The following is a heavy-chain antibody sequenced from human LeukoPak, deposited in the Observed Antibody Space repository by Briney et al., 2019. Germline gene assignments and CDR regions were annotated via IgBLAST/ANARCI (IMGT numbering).Heavy chain of an antibody. Sequence: SETLSLTCTASGGSVSSGSYYWSWIRQPPGTGLEWIGYIYYSGSTNYNPSLKSRVTISVDTSKNQFSLKLSSVTAADTAVYYCARGPGYCSGGSCYSGSYYFDYWGQGTLVTVSS. CDR1: GGSVSSGSYY. J-gene: IGHJ4*02. CDR2: IYYSGST. D-gene: IGHD2-15*01. CDR3: ARGPGYCSGGSCYSGSYYFDY. V-gene: IGHV4-61*01.